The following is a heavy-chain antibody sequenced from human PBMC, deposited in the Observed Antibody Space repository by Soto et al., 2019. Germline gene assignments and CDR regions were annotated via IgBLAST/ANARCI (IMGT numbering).Heavy chain of an antibody. CDR1: GFSFSTHA. Sequence: PGGSLRLSCTASGFSFSTHAMSWVRQAPGKGLEWVSSISSGGTTTFYAASVEGRFTISRDKSKNTLYLQMNSLRADDTAVYYCARGFSAGKGSPPDFWGRGSLVTVSS. J-gene: IGHJ4*02. CDR2: ISSGGTTT. V-gene: IGHV3-23*01. CDR3: ARGFSAGKGSPPDF. D-gene: IGHD6-13*01.